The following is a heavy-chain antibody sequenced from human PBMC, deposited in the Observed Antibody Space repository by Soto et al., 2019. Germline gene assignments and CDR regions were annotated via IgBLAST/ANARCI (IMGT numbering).Heavy chain of an antibody. J-gene: IGHJ4*02. CDR2: ISYDGSNK. CDR3: ARDITIFAVSTADY. D-gene: IGHD3-3*01. Sequence: GGSLRLSCAASGFTFSSYAMHWVRQAPGKGLEWVAVISYDGSNKYYADSVKGRFTISRDNSKNTLYLQMNSLRAEDTAVYYCARDITIFAVSTADYWGQGTLVTVSS. V-gene: IGHV3-30-3*01. CDR1: GFTFSSYA.